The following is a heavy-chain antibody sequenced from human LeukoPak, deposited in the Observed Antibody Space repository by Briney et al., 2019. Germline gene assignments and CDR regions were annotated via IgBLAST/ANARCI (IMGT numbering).Heavy chain of an antibody. CDR1: GFTFNNYA. Sequence: PGGSLRLSCVASGFTFNNYAMNWVRQAPGKGLEWVGSISDSGGRTKYADSVKGRFTISRDNSKNTLFLQMNSLRIDDTAVYYCASDTIRGLIFLDHWGQGTLVTVSS. CDR2: ISDSGGRT. D-gene: IGHD3-10*01. V-gene: IGHV3-23*01. CDR3: ASDTIRGLIFLDH. J-gene: IGHJ4*02.